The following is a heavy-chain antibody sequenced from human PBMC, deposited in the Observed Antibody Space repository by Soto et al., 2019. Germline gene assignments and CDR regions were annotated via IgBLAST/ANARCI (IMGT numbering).Heavy chain of an antibody. CDR1: GFTFSSYA. J-gene: IGHJ4*02. D-gene: IGHD1-1*01. V-gene: IGHV3-23*01. CDR3: AKDQGVTPWSDY. CDR2: ISGSGGST. Sequence: GGSLRLSCAASGFTFSSYAMSWVRQAPGKGLEWVSAISGSGGSTYYADSVKGRFTISRDNSKNTLYPQMNSLRAEDTAVYYCAKDQGVTPWSDYWGQGTLVTVSS.